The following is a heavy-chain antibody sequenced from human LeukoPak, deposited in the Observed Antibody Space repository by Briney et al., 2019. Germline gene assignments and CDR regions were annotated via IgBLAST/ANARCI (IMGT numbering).Heavy chain of an antibody. D-gene: IGHD3-16*01. CDR3: ARGQYTYVYVSVWDY. CDR2: FYYSGST. V-gene: IGHV4-59*08. J-gene: IGHJ4*02. Sequence: PSETLSLTCTVSGGSMSNYFWTWIRQPPGKGLEWIGYFYYSGSTHHNPSLKSRVTISLDTSKNQFSLKLNSVTAADTAVYYCARGQYTYVYVSVWDYWGQGTLVTVSS. CDR1: GGSMSNYF.